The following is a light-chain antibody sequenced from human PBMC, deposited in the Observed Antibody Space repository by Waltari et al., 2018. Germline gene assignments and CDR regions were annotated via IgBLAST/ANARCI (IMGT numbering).Light chain of an antibody. V-gene: IGLV2-14*03. Sequence: QSALTQPASVSGSPGQSITISCPGTSSDVGWHNYVSWYQQHPGKAPKLIIYDVTDRPSGVSNRFSGSKFGKTASLTISGLQAEDEADYYCSSYTSSGTPYVFGTGTRVTVL. CDR2: DVT. CDR1: SSDVGWHNY. CDR3: SSYTSSGTPYV. J-gene: IGLJ1*01.